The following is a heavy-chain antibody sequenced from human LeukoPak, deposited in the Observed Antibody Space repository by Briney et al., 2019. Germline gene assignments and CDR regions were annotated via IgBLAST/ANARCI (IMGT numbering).Heavy chain of an antibody. J-gene: IGHJ5*02. Sequence: ASVKVSCKASGYTFNDYYMHWVRQAPGQGLEWMGRINPDTGGTNSAQRFQGRVTMTRDTSIRTAYMELSSLRSDDTAVYYCAREHLFSGSENYVLHNWFDPWGQGTLVTVSS. CDR1: GYTFNDYY. V-gene: IGHV1-2*02. CDR3: AREHLFSGSENYVLHNWFDP. CDR2: INPDTGGT. D-gene: IGHD3-10*01.